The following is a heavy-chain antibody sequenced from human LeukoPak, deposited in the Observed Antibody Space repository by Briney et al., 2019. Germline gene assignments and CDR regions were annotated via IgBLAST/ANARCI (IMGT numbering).Heavy chain of an antibody. V-gene: IGHV4-39*01. Sequence: GSLRLTCAASGFTFSSYAMSWIRQPPGKGLEWIGSIYYSGSTYYNPSLKSRVTISVDTSKNQFSLKLSSVTAADTAVYYCARHGGYGDYVVDYWGQGTLVTVSS. J-gene: IGHJ4*02. CDR3: ARHGGYGDYVVDY. CDR2: IYYSGST. CDR1: GFTFSSYA. D-gene: IGHD4-17*01.